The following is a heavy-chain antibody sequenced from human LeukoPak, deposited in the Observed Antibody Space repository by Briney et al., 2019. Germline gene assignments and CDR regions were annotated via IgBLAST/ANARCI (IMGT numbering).Heavy chain of an antibody. CDR1: GGSISSYY. D-gene: IGHD4-17*01. V-gene: IGHV4-59*01. J-gene: IGHJ3*02. CDR2: IYYSGST. CDR3: ARAPPYGDHAHAFDI. Sequence: SETLSLTCTVSGGSISSYYWSWIRQPPGKGLEWIGYIYYSGSTNYNPSLKSRVTISVDTSKNQFSLKLSSVTAADTAVYYCARAPPYGDHAHAFDIWGQGTMVTVSS.